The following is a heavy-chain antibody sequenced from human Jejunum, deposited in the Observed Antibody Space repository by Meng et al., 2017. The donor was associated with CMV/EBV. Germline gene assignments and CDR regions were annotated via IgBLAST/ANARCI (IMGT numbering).Heavy chain of an antibody. D-gene: IGHD3-10*01. V-gene: IGHV4-61*02. CDR2: LYTSGST. Sequence: SGGSLSSGGYYWSWIRQPAGKGLEWIGRLYTSGSTTYNPSLKSRVTISVDSSKNQFSLRLSSVTAADTAVYYCAKDSRNMVRGGNDYWGQGTLVTVSS. CDR1: GGSLSSGGYY. J-gene: IGHJ4*02. CDR3: AKDSRNMVRGGNDY.